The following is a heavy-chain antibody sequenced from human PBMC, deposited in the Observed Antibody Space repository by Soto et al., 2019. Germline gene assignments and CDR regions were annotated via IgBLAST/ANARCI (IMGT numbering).Heavy chain of an antibody. CDR2: ITINGNT. CDR3: ARETGENWTYEAH. CDR1: GASIRSYH. Sequence: SETLSLTCAVSGASIRSYHWSWIRQPAGKGLEWIGRITINGNTQKNPSFKSRVTMSIDTSRNHFSLNLQSATAADTALYYCARETGENWTYEAHWGPGTLFTVSS. J-gene: IGHJ1*01. V-gene: IGHV4-4*07. D-gene: IGHD1-7*01.